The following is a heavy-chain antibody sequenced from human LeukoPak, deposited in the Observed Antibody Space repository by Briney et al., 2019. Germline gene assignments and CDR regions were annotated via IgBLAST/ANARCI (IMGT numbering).Heavy chain of an antibody. CDR2: IYYSGST. J-gene: IGHJ4*02. Sequence: PSETLSLTCTVSGGSISSYYWSWIRQPPGKGLEWIGYIYYSGSTNYNPSLKSRVTISVDTSKNQFSLKLSSVTAADTAVYYCARLPKRAAAVVYWGQGTLVTVSS. CDR1: GGSISSYY. CDR3: ARLPKRAAAVVY. D-gene: IGHD6-13*01. V-gene: IGHV4-59*12.